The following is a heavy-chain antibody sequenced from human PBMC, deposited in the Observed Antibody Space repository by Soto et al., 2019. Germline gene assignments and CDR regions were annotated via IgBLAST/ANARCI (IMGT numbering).Heavy chain of an antibody. Sequence: QVQLVESGGGVVQPGRSLRLSCAASGFTFSSYGMQWVRQAPGKGLEWVAVISYDGSNKYYADSVKGRFTISRDNSKNTLYLQMNSLRAEDTAVYYSAKIRDGYNHYYYYGMDVWGQGTTVTVSS. CDR2: ISYDGSNK. J-gene: IGHJ6*02. CDR1: GFTFSSYG. CDR3: AKIRDGYNHYYYYGMDV. V-gene: IGHV3-30*18. D-gene: IGHD5-12*01.